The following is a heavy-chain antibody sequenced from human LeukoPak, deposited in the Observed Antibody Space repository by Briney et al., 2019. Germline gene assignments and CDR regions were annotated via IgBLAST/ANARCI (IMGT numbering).Heavy chain of an antibody. CDR2: INHSGST. V-gene: IGHV4-34*01. CDR3: ARSPNFDGDY. CDR1: GGSFSTYC. J-gene: IGHJ4*02. D-gene: IGHD3-9*01. Sequence: SETLSLTCAVYGGSFSTYCWSWIPQPPGKGLEWIGEINHSGSTNYNPSLKSRVTISVDTSKTQFSLKLSSVTAADTAVYFCARSPNFDGDYWGPGTLVTVSS.